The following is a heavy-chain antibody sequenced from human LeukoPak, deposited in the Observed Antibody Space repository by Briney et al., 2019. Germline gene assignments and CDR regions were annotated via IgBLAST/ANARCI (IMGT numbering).Heavy chain of an antibody. J-gene: IGHJ4*02. CDR1: GGSISSSSYY. D-gene: IGHD5-18*01. CDR2: IYYSGST. V-gene: IGHV4-39*01. CDR3: ARGGVGYSYGF. Sequence: SETLSLTCTVSGGSISSSSYYWGWIRQPPGKGLEWIGSIYYSGSTYYNPSLKSRVTISVDTSKNQFSLKLSSVTAADTAVYYCARGGVGYSYGFWGQGTLVTVSS.